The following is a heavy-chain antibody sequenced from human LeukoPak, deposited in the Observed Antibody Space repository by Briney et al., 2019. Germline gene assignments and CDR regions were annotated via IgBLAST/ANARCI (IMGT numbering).Heavy chain of an antibody. J-gene: IGHJ4*02. D-gene: IGHD3-22*01. Sequence: PGGSLRLSCAVSGITLSNYGMSWVRQAPGKGLEWVAGISGSGDGTTYADSVKGRFTISRDNAKNTLFLQMNSLRAEDTAVYFCAKRGVVIRVILVGFHKEAYYFDSWGQGALVTVSS. CDR3: AKRGVVIRVILVGFHKEAYYFDS. CDR2: ISGSGDGT. CDR1: GITLSNYG. V-gene: IGHV3-23*01.